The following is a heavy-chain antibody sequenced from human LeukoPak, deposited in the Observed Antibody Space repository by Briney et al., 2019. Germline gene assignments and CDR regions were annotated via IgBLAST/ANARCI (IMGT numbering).Heavy chain of an antibody. CDR2: IKQDGSEK. Sequence: GGSLRLSCAASGFTFSSYWMSWVRQAPGKGLEWVANIKQDGSEKYYVDSVKGRFTISRDNAKNSLYLQMNSLRAEDTAVYYCARDTYDSSGYVDYWGQGTLVTVFS. CDR1: GFTFSSYW. D-gene: IGHD3-22*01. V-gene: IGHV3-7*01. CDR3: ARDTYDSSGYVDY. J-gene: IGHJ4*02.